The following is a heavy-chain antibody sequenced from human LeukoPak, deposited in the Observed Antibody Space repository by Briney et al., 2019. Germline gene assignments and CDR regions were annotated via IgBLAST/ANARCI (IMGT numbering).Heavy chain of an antibody. J-gene: IGHJ4*02. CDR1: GGSVSSNRYY. CDR2: IYSSGIT. D-gene: IGHD1-26*01. CDR3: ARNSYSGSYFGY. V-gene: IGHV4-61*09. Sequence: SQTLSLTCTVSGGSVSSNRYYWTWIRQPAGKGLEWIGHIYSSGITHHNPSLKSRVTISVDTSKNQFSLKLSSVTAADTAVYYCARNSYSGSYFGYWGQGTLVTVSS.